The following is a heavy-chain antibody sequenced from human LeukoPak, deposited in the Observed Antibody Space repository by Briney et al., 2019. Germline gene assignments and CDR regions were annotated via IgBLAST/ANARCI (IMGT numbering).Heavy chain of an antibody. J-gene: IGHJ4*02. CDR1: GFTFSSYG. CDR3: ARRAGAYTHPYDY. V-gene: IGHV3-30*03. Sequence: PGRSLRLSCAASGFTFSSYGMHWVRQAPGKGLEWVAVISYDGSNKYYADSVKGRFTISIDNSKNTLYLQMNSLRAEDTAVYYCARRAGAYTHPYDYWGQGTLVTVSS. CDR2: ISYDGSNK. D-gene: IGHD3-16*01.